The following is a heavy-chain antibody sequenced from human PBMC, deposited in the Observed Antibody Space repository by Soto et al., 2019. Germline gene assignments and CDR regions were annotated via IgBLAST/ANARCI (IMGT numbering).Heavy chain of an antibody. CDR1: GYTFTGYY. CDR3: ARVQTGDHRAFDY. D-gene: IGHD7-27*01. J-gene: IGHJ4*02. CDR2: INPNSGGT. Sequence: ASVKVSCKASGYTFTGYYMHWVRQAPGQGLEWMGWINPNSGGTNYAQKFQGWVTMTRDTSISTAYMELSRLRSDDTAVYYCARVQTGDHRAFDYWGQGTLVTVSS. V-gene: IGHV1-2*04.